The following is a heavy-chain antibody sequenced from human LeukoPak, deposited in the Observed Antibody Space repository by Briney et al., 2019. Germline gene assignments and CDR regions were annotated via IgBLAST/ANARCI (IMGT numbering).Heavy chain of an antibody. J-gene: IGHJ3*02. D-gene: IGHD6-19*01. Sequence: PGGSLRLSCAASGFTFSSYGMHWVRQAPGKGLEWVAVIWYDGSNKYYADSVKGRFTISRDNSKNTLYLQMNSLRAEDTAVYCCAKAVADAFDIWGQGTMVTVSS. V-gene: IGHV3-33*06. CDR3: AKAVADAFDI. CDR1: GFTFSSYG. CDR2: IWYDGSNK.